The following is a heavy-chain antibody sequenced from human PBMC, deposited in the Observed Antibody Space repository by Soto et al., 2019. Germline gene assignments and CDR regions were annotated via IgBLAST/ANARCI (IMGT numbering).Heavy chain of an antibody. CDR1: GFTFDDYG. Sequence: GGSLRLSCAASGFTFDDYGMSWVRQAPGKGLEWVSGINWNGGSTGYADSVKGRFTISRDNAKNSLYLQMNSLRAEDTALYNCARDRHYYGSGSGPQDYWGQGTLVTVSS. V-gene: IGHV3-20*01. J-gene: IGHJ4*02. CDR2: INWNGGST. CDR3: ARDRHYYGSGSGPQDY. D-gene: IGHD3-10*01.